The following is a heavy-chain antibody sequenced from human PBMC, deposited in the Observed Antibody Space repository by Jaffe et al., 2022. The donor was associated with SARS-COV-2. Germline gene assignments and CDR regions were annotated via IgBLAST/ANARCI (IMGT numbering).Heavy chain of an antibody. CDR3: VRDIAAAGTFDS. J-gene: IGHJ4*02. V-gene: IGHV4-61*02. D-gene: IGHD6-13*01. CDR1: DGSISSGNYY. Sequence: QVQLQESGPGLVKPSQTLSLTCTVSDGSISSGNYYWNWIRQPAGKGLEWIGRIYTTGITTYNPSLKSRVTISVDTSKNQFSLKLTSVTAADTAVYYCVRDIAAAGTFDSWGQGTLVTVSS. CDR2: IYTTGIT.